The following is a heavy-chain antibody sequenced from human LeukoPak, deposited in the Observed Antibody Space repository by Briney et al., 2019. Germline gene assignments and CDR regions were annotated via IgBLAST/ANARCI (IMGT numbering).Heavy chain of an antibody. CDR1: GGSISSSSYY. J-gene: IGHJ3*02. V-gene: IGHV4-39*01. D-gene: IGHD6-13*01. CDR3: ARHRWAADTGSDDAFDI. Sequence: SETLSLTCTVSGGSISSSSYYWGWIRQPPGKGLEWIGSIYYSGSAYYNPSLKSRVTTSVDSSKNQFSLRLSPVPAADAAVDYCARHRWAADTGSDDAFDIWGQGTMVTVSS. CDR2: IYYSGSA.